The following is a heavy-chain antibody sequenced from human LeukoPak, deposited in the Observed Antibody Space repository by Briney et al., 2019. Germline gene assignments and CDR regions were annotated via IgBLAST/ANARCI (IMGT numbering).Heavy chain of an antibody. V-gene: IGHV3-15*01. CDR2: IKSKTDGGTT. D-gene: IGHD6-19*01. J-gene: IGHJ4*02. Sequence: GGSLRLSCAASGFTFSNAWMSWVRQAPGKGLEWVGRIKSKTDGGTTDYAAPVKGRFTISRDDSKNTLYLQMNSLKTEDTAVYYCTTEPHSSGWVYDYWGQGTLVTVSS. CDR3: TTEPHSSGWVYDY. CDR1: GFTFSNAW.